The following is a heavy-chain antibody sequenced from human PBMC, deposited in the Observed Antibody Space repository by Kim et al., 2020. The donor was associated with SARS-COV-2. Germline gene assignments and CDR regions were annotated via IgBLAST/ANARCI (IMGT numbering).Heavy chain of an antibody. CDR2: IWYDGSKK. V-gene: IGHV3-33*01. CDR1: GFSFSGHG. J-gene: IGHJ4*02. CDR3: ARLGGTTIDY. Sequence: GSLRLSCAASGFSFSGHGMHWLRQAPGKGLEWVALIWYDGSKKYYGDSVKGRFTISRDNSRNILYLQMNNLGAEDTAVYYCARLGGTTIDYWGQGTLVT. D-gene: IGHD4-17*01.